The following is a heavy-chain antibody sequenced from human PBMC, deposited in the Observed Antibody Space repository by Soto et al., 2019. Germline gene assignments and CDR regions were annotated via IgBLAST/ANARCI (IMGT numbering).Heavy chain of an antibody. CDR2: ISGSGGST. V-gene: IGHV3-23*01. Sequence: PGGSLRLSCAASGFTFTSYAMSWVRQAPGKGLEWVSAISGSGGSTYYADSVKGRFAISRDNSKNTLYLQMNSLRAEDTAVYYCAKGELDYYGSGSYRWSLVPLDPPFDYLGQGTLVTVSS. CDR3: AKGELDYYGSGSYRWSLVPLDPPFDY. CDR1: GFTFTSYA. J-gene: IGHJ4*02. D-gene: IGHD3-10*01.